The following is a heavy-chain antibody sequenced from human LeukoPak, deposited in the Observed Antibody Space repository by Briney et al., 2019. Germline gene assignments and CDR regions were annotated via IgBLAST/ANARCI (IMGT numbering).Heavy chain of an antibody. CDR1: GFIFNSYA. Sequence: GGSLRLSCAASGFIFNSYAMSWVRQAPGKGLEWVSAIRGSGGGTYYADSVKGRFTISRDNSKNTLYLQMNSLRDEDTALYYCAKAGIGVVGYFDYWGQGTLVTVSS. CDR2: IRGSGGGT. J-gene: IGHJ4*02. CDR3: AKAGIGVVGYFDY. V-gene: IGHV3-23*01. D-gene: IGHD6-19*01.